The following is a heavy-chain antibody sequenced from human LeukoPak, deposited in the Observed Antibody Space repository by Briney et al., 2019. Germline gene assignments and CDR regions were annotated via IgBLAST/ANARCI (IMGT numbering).Heavy chain of an antibody. V-gene: IGHV1-2*02. D-gene: IGHD6-13*01. CDR1: GYTFTGYY. Sequence: GASVKVSCKASGYTFTGYYMHWLRQAPGQGLEWMGWIYPNSGGTNYAQKFQGRVAMTRDTSISTAYMELSRLRSDDTAVYYCARRVKQQLVHDYWGQGTLVTVSS. CDR3: ARRVKQQLVHDY. CDR2: IYPNSGGT. J-gene: IGHJ4*02.